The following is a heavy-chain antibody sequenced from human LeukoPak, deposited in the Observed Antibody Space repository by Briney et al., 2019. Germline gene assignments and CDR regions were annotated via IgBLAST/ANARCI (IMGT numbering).Heavy chain of an antibody. CDR3: ARAIYPGDGYNGGSLFLFDY. V-gene: IGHV1-46*01. CDR2: INPSGGST. D-gene: IGHD5-24*01. Sequence: ASVKVPCKASGYTFTSYYMHWVRQAPGKGLEWMGIINPSGGSTSYAQKFQGRVTMTRDMSTSTVYMEVSSLRSEDTAVYYCARAIYPGDGYNGGSLFLFDYWGQGTLVTVSS. CDR1: GYTFTSYY. J-gene: IGHJ4*02.